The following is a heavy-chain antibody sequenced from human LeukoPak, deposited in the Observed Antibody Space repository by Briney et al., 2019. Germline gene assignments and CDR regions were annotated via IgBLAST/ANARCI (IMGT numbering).Heavy chain of an antibody. V-gene: IGHV3-7*01. CDR3: ARDSRGYSYGPNTDY. D-gene: IGHD5-18*01. Sequence: GGSLRLSCAASGFTFSSYGMRWVRQAPGKGLEWVANIKHDGREKYYVDSVKGRFTISRDISRNSLYLQMDSLRVEDTAMYYCARDSRGYSYGPNTDYWGQGTLVAVSS. CDR1: GFTFSSYG. CDR2: IKHDGREK. J-gene: IGHJ4*02.